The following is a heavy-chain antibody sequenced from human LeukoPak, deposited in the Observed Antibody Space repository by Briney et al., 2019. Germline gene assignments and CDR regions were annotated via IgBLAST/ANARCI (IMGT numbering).Heavy chain of an antibody. Sequence: SETLSLTCAVYGGSFSGYYWSWIRQPPGKGLEWIGEINHSGSTNYNPSLKSRVTISVDMSKNQFSLKLSSVTAADTAVYYCARGRAWLRSSPIDYWGQGTLVTVSS. CDR1: GGSFSGYY. CDR3: ARGRAWLRSSPIDY. V-gene: IGHV4-34*01. CDR2: INHSGST. J-gene: IGHJ4*02. D-gene: IGHD5-12*01.